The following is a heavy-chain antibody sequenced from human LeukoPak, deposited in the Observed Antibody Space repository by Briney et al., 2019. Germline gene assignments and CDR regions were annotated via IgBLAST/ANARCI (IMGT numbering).Heavy chain of an antibody. CDR2: IYSGGTT. Sequence: PGGSLRLSCAASGFTVSSIYMNWVHQAPGKGLEWVSVIYSGGTTYYADSVKGRFTISRDNSKNTLYLQMNSLRAEDTAVYYCARASSIGAAGLFDYWGQGTLVTVSS. J-gene: IGHJ4*02. CDR3: ARASSIGAAGLFDY. V-gene: IGHV3-53*01. CDR1: GFTVSSIY. D-gene: IGHD6-13*01.